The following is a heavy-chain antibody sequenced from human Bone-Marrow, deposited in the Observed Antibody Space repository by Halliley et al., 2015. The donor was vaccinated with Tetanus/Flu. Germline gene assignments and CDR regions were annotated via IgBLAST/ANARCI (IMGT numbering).Heavy chain of an antibody. V-gene: IGHV4-59*01. CDR3: ARDQRYGVYFQH. Sequence: LEWIGYIYYSGSTSYNPPLKSLVTISVDTSKNQFSLKLSSVPAADTAVYYCARDQRYGVYFQHWGQGTLVTVSS. D-gene: IGHD5-18*01. CDR2: IYYSGST. J-gene: IGHJ1*01.